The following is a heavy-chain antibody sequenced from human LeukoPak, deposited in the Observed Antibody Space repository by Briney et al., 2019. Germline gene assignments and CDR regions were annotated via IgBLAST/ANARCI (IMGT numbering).Heavy chain of an antibody. CDR2: ISYDGSNK. CDR3: ARIQPSSY. CDR1: GLTFSSYA. Sequence: GGSLRLSCAASGLTFSSYAMHWVRKAPGKGLEWVAVISYDGSNKYYADSVKGRFTISRGNSKNTLYLQMNSLRAEDTAVYYCARIQPSSYWGQGTLVTVSS. V-gene: IGHV3-30-3*01. J-gene: IGHJ4*02.